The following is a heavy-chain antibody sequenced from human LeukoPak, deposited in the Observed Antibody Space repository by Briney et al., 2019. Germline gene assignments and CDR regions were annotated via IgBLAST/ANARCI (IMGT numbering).Heavy chain of an antibody. V-gene: IGHV3-74*01. D-gene: IGHD6-19*01. J-gene: IGHJ3*02. CDR1: GLTFSSHW. CDR2: TDRDGKST. Sequence: GGSLRLSCAASGLTFSSHWMFWVRQAPGKGLVWVSQTDRDGKSTGYADSVKGRFTISRDNAKNTLYLQMNSLRAEGTAVYYCATETSAWSAFDIWGQGTMVTVSA. CDR3: ATETSAWSAFDI.